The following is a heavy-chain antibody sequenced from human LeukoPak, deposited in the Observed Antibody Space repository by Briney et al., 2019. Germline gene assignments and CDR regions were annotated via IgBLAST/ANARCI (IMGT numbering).Heavy chain of an antibody. Sequence: GGSLRLSCEASGFTFSSYAMSWVRQAPGKGLEWVSSISGSRGRTHYADSVRGRFTISRDNSKNTLYLQMDSLRAEDTAVYYCATPPTVTRNYWGQGTLVTVSS. CDR1: GFTFSSYA. CDR3: ATPPTVTRNY. V-gene: IGHV3-23*01. CDR2: ISGSRGRT. D-gene: IGHD4-17*01. J-gene: IGHJ4*02.